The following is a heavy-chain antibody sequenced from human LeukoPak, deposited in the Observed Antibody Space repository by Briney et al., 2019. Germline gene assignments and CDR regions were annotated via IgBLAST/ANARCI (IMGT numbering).Heavy chain of an antibody. Sequence: ASVKVSCKASGYTFTSYDINWVRQATGQGHEWMGWMNPNSGNTGYAQKFQGRVTITRNTSISTAYMELSSLRAEDTAVYYCAKDTRVAVAATGYYFDYWGQGTLVTVSS. D-gene: IGHD6-19*01. CDR3: AKDTRVAVAATGYYFDY. CDR2: MNPNSGNT. J-gene: IGHJ4*02. V-gene: IGHV1-8*03. CDR1: GYTFTSYD.